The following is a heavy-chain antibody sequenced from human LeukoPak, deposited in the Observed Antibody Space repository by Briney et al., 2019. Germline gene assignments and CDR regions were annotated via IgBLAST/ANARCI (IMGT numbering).Heavy chain of an antibody. V-gene: IGHV4-34*01. D-gene: IGHD3-22*01. Sequence: SETLSLTCAVYGGSFSGYYWSWIRQPPGKGLEWIGEINHSGGTNYNPSLKSRVTISVDTSKNQFSLKLSSVTAADTAVYYCARSYDSSGLDAFDIWGQGTMVTVSS. J-gene: IGHJ3*02. CDR3: ARSYDSSGLDAFDI. CDR2: INHSGGT. CDR1: GGSFSGYY.